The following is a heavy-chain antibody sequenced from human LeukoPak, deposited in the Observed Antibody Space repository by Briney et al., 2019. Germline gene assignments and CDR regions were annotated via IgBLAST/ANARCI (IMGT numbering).Heavy chain of an antibody. D-gene: IGHD6-13*01. J-gene: IGHJ6*03. CDR3: ARIGSSWYSYYYYYMDV. CDR2: MNPNSGNT. V-gene: IGHV1-8*01. Sequence: GASVKVSCKASGYTFTSYDINWVRQATGQGLEWMGWMNPNSGNTGYAQKFQGRVTMTRNTSISTAYMELSSLRSEDTAVYYCARIGSSWYSYYYYYMDVWGQGTMVTVSS. CDR1: GYTFTSYD.